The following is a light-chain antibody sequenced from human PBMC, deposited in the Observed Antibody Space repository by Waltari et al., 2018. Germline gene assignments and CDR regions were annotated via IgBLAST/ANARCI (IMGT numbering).Light chain of an antibody. CDR2: YDD. Sequence: QSVLTQPPSVSEAPRQRVTISCSGSSSNIRNNAVNWYQQRPGKAPKLLIYYDDLLPSGVSDRFSGSKSGTSASLAISGLQSEDEADYYCAAWDDSLNCVVFGGGTKLTVL. V-gene: IGLV1-36*01. CDR3: AAWDDSLNCVV. J-gene: IGLJ2*01. CDR1: SSNIRNNA.